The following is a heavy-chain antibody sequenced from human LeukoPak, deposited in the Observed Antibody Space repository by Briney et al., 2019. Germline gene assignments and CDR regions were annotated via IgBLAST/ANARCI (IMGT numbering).Heavy chain of an antibody. V-gene: IGHV4-59*08. J-gene: IGHJ6*02. CDR2: IYYSGST. D-gene: IGHD2-2*01. Sequence: SETLSLTCTVSGGSISSYYWSWIRQPPGKGLEWIGYIYYSGSTNYNPSLKSRVTISVDTSKNRFSLKLSSVTAADTAVYYCARHSYCSSTSCYFPYYYYGMDVWGQGTTVTVSS. CDR3: ARHSYCSSTSCYFPYYYYGMDV. CDR1: GGSISSYY.